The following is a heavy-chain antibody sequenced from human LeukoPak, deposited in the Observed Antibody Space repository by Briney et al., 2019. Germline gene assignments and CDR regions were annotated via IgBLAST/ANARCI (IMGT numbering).Heavy chain of an antibody. D-gene: IGHD5-18*01. CDR1: GGSISSSSYY. Sequence: SETLSLTCTVSGGSISSSSYYWGWIRQPPGKGLEWIGSSYYSGSTYYNPSLKSRVTISVDTSKNQFSLKLSSVTAADTAVYYCARKSYSYGYRYNWFDPWGQGTLVTVSS. CDR2: SYYSGST. J-gene: IGHJ5*02. V-gene: IGHV4-39*01. CDR3: ARKSYSYGYRYNWFDP.